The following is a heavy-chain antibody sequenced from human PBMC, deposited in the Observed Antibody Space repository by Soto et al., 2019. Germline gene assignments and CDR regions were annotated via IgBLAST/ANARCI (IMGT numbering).Heavy chain of an antibody. Sequence: EVQVVQSGAEVKKPGESLKISCKTSGFTFSTSAIGWVRQMPGKGLEWMGIINPANSEATYSPSFQGQVTMSADRSISTAYLHWSSLKASDTAIYFCAAYYNFWKTWGQGTLVTVSS. CDR2: INPANSEA. CDR3: AAYYNFWKT. CDR1: GFTFSTSA. V-gene: IGHV5-51*01. J-gene: IGHJ4*02. D-gene: IGHD3-3*01.